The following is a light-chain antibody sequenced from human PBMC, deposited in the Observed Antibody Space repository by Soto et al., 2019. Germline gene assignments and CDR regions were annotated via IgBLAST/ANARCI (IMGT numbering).Light chain of an antibody. J-gene: IGKJ4*01. V-gene: IGKV1-27*01. CDR3: QKYNSAPLT. CDR1: QASNND. Sequence: DIQMTQSPSSLSASVGDRVTITCRASQASNNDLAWYQQKPGKDPKLLIYTASTLQSGVPSRFGGSGSGTDFTLTISSLQPEDVATYYCQKYNSAPLTFGRGTKGEIK. CDR2: TAS.